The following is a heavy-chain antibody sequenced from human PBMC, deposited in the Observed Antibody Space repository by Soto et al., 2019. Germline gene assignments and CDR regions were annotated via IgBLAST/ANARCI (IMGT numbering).Heavy chain of an antibody. CDR2: IIPIFGTA. V-gene: IGHV1-69*12. CDR1: GGTFSSYA. CDR3: ALRRAVLRFLEWSMDYYYYGMDV. J-gene: IGHJ6*02. D-gene: IGHD3-3*01. Sequence: QVQLVQSGAEVKKPGSSVKVSCKASGGTFSSYAISWVRQAPGQGLEWMGGIIPIFGTANYAQKFQGRVTITADESTSTAYMELSSLRSEDTAVYYCALRRAVLRFLEWSMDYYYYGMDVWGHGTTVTVSS.